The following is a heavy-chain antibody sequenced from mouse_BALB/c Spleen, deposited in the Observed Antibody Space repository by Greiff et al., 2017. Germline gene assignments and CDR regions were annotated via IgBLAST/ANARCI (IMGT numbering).Heavy chain of an antibody. V-gene: IGHV3-6*02. CDR2: ISYDGSN. CDR3: ARVSSTATSYLYFDV. D-gene: IGHD1-2*01. CDR1: GYSITSGYY. J-gene: IGHJ1*01. Sequence: EVQLVESGPGLVKPSQSLSLTCSVTGYSITSGYYWNWIRQFPGNKLEWMGYISYDGSNNYNPSLKNRISITRDTSKNQFFLKLNSVTTEDTATYYCARVSSTATSYLYFDVWGAGTTVTVSS.